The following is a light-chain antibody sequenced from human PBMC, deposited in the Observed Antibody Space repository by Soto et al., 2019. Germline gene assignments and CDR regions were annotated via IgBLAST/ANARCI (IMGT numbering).Light chain of an antibody. Sequence: QSALTQPASVSGSPGQSITISCIGTSSDVGGYNYVSWYQQHPGKAPKLMIYEVTNRPSGVSNRFSGSKSGNTASLTISGLQAEDEADYYCSSYTSSTSYVFGTGTKLTLL. V-gene: IGLV2-14*01. CDR1: SSDVGGYNY. CDR2: EVT. CDR3: SSYTSSTSYV. J-gene: IGLJ1*01.